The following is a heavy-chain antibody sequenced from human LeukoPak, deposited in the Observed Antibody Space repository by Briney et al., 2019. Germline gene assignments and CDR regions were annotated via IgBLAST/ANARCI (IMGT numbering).Heavy chain of an antibody. V-gene: IGHV3-21*01. D-gene: IGHD5-24*01. CDR1: GFTFSNYN. CDR2: ISRSGGST. CDR3: VRGDKRDY. Sequence: GGSLRLPCVGFGFTFSNYNLNWVRQAPGKGLEWVSSISRSGGSTYYAESVRGRLTISRDNAESSVYLHVNSLRVEDTAIYYCVRGDKRDYWGQGTLVTVAS. J-gene: IGHJ4*01.